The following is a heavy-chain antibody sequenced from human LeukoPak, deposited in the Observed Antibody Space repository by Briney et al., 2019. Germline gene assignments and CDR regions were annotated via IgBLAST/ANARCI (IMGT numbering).Heavy chain of an antibody. CDR3: ARESYDSSGYLNIFDY. V-gene: IGHV1-46*01. D-gene: IGHD3-22*01. J-gene: IGHJ4*02. CDR1: GYTFTSYY. Sequence: ASVKVSYKASGYTFTSYYMHWVRQAPGQGLEWMGIINPSGGSTSYAQKFQGRVTMTRDTSTSTVYMELSSLRSEDTAVYYCARESYDSSGYLNIFDYWGQGTLVTVSS. CDR2: INPSGGST.